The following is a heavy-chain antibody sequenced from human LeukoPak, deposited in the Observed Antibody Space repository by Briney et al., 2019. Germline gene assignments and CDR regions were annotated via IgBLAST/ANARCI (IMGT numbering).Heavy chain of an antibody. CDR3: ARDLLGFYYYGMDV. J-gene: IGHJ6*02. CDR2: ISSSSTI. Sequence: GGSLTLSCAASGFTFSVYSMDWVRQAPGKGLEWVSYISSSSTIYYADSVKGRFTISRDNAKNSLYLQMNSLRDEDTAVYYCARDLLGFYYYGMDVWGQGTTVTVSS. V-gene: IGHV3-48*02. CDR1: GFTFSVYS. D-gene: IGHD7-27*01.